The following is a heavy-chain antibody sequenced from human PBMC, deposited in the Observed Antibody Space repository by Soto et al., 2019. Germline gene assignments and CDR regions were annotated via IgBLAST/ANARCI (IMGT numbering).Heavy chain of an antibody. Sequence: PSETLSLTCAVYGGSFSGYYWSWIRQSPGKGLEWIGEINHSGSTNYNPSLKSRVTISVDTSKNQISLKLSSVTAADTAVYYCASGGYVWGSYRRIYYFDYWGQGTLVTVSS. CDR3: ASGGYVWGSYRRIYYFDY. D-gene: IGHD3-16*02. CDR1: GGSFSGYY. CDR2: INHSGST. V-gene: IGHV4-34*01. J-gene: IGHJ4*02.